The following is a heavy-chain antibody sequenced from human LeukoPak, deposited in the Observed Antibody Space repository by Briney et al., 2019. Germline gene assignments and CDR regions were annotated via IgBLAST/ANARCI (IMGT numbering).Heavy chain of an antibody. D-gene: IGHD3-10*01. V-gene: IGHV3-23*01. CDR2: ISGSGGST. Sequence: GGSLRLSCAASGFTFSSYAMSWVRQAPGKGLEWASAISGSGGSTYYADSVKGRFTISRDNSKNTLYLQMNSLRAEDTAVYYCAKDRGITMVRGVIGYWGQGTLVTVSS. J-gene: IGHJ4*02. CDR3: AKDRGITMVRGVIGY. CDR1: GFTFSSYA.